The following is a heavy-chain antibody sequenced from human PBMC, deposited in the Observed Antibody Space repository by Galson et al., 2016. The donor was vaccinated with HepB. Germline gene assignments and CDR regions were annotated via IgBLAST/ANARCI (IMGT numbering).Heavy chain of an antibody. CDR3: ATVRVGCSSTSCYIED. V-gene: IGHV4-4*02. J-gene: IGHJ4*02. Sequence: LSLTCAVSGASISSEKWWTWVRQTPGKGLEWIGEIYSGSTRYNPSLKSRVTISMDKSQNHLSLNLNSVTAADTAVYYCATVRVGCSSTSCYIEDWGQGTLVTVSS. D-gene: IGHD2-2*01. CDR2: IYSGST. CDR1: GASISSEKW.